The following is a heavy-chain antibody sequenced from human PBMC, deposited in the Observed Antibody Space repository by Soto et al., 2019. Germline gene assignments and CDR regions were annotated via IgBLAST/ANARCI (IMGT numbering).Heavy chain of an antibody. Sequence: QVQLQESGPGLVKPSETLSLTCTVSGGSFKSGSYSWSWIRQPPGKGLEWIGYVYHTGRTSYNPSHKRRVSISIDTSKNQFSLNLDSVTAADTAVYFCARDFAYFDSWGKGTLVTVSS. V-gene: IGHV4-61*01. CDR3: ARDFAYFDS. CDR2: VYHTGRT. CDR1: GGSFKSGSYS. D-gene: IGHD3-3*01. J-gene: IGHJ4*02.